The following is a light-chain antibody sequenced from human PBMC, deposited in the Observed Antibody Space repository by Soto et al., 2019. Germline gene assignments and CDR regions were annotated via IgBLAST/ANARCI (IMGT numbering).Light chain of an antibody. J-gene: IGKJ1*01. CDR2: KAS. CDR3: QQYDGRST. Sequence: DIQMTQSPSTLSASVGDRVTITCRASQRISTWVAWYQQRPGKAPKLLIYKASTLESGVPSRFSGSGSGTEFTLTISSLQPDDSATYFCQQYDGRSTFGQGTKVDIK. CDR1: QRISTW. V-gene: IGKV1-5*03.